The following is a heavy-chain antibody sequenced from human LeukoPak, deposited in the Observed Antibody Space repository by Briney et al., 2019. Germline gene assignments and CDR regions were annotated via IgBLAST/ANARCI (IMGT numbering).Heavy chain of an antibody. CDR3: SRFRLEYSSSWYEFGLWGVFDY. CDR2: IRYDGSNR. V-gene: IGHV3-30*02. Sequence: GGSLRLSCAASGFTFSSYGMHWVRQAPGKGLEWVAFIRYDGSNRYYADSVKGRFTISRDNSKNTLYLQMNSLRAEDTAVYYCSRFRLEYSSSWYEFGLWGVFDYWGQGTLVTVSS. J-gene: IGHJ4*02. D-gene: IGHD6-13*01. CDR1: GFTFSSYG.